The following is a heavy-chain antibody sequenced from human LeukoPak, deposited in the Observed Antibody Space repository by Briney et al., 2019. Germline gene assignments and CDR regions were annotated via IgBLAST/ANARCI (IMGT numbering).Heavy chain of an antibody. V-gene: IGHV1-2*02. J-gene: IGHJ6*02. D-gene: IGHD6-13*01. Sequence: ASVKVSCKASGYTFTGYYMHWVRQAPGQGLEWMGWINPNSGGTNYAQKFPGRVTMTRDTSISTAYMELSRLRSDDTAVYYCARGGIAAAGDYYYYGMDVWGQGTTVTVSS. CDR2: INPNSGGT. CDR1: GYTFTGYY. CDR3: ARGGIAAAGDYYYYGMDV.